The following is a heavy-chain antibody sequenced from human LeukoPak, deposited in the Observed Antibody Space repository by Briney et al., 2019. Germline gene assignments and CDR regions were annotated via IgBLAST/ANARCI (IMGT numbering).Heavy chain of an antibody. D-gene: IGHD3-22*01. J-gene: IGHJ4*02. CDR1: RFNFNNYA. CDR2: ISGSGGST. CDR3: AKEPYHYDVSGYSVIDY. V-gene: IGHV3-23*01. Sequence: PGRSVSLSCAASRFNFNNYAMSWVRPAPGTGLEGVSAISGSGGSTYYADSVQGRFTISRDNSKNTLYLQMNSLRAEDTAVYYCAKEPYHYDVSGYSVIDYWGQGTLVTVSS.